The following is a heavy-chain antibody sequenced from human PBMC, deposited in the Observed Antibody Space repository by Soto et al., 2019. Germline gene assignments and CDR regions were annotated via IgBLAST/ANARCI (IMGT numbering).Heavy chain of an antibody. CDR3: ASWGYSGSYLSFY. CDR2: IDWDDDK. CDR1: GFSLSTSGMR. J-gene: IGHJ4*02. D-gene: IGHD1-26*01. V-gene: IGHV2-70*04. Sequence: SGPTLVNPTQTLTLTCTFSGFSLSTSGMRVSWIRQPPGKALEWLARIDWDDDKFYSTSLKTRLTISKDTSKNQVVLTMTNTDPVDTATYYCASWGYSGSYLSFYWGQVTLVTVSS.